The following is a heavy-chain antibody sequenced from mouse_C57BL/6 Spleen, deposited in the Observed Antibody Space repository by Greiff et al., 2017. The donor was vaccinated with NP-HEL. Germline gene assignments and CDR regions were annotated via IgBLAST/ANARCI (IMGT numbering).Heavy chain of an antibody. CDR2: IYPRSGNT. J-gene: IGHJ2*01. CDR1: GYTFTSYG. CDR3: ARGEGYFDY. Sequence: VNLVESGAELARPGASVKLSCKASGYTFTSYGISWVKQRTGQGLEWIGEIYPRSGNTYYNEKFKGKATLTADKSSSTAYMELRSLTSEDSAVYFCARGEGYFDYWGQGTTLTVSS. V-gene: IGHV1-81*01.